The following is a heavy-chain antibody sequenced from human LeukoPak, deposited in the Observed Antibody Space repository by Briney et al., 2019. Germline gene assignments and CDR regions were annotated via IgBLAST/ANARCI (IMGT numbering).Heavy chain of an antibody. J-gene: IGHJ4*02. CDR1: GFTFRSYW. V-gene: IGHV3-7*03. Sequence: GGSLRLSCAASGFTFRSYWMTWVRQAPGKGLEWVANIKGDGSETSYVTSVRGRFTISRDNAKNSLYLQMNNLRVEDTAVYYCAREEVKSFDNWGQGTLVTVSS. CDR3: AREEVKSFDN. CDR2: IKGDGSET.